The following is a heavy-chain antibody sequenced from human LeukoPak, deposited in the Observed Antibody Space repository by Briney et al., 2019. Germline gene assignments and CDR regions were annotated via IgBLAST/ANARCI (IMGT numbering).Heavy chain of an antibody. CDR1: GFTFSSYA. V-gene: IGHV3-23*01. Sequence: PGGSLRLSCAASGFTFSSYAMSWVRQAPGKGLEWVSAISGSGGSTYYADSVKGRSTISRDNSKNTLHLQMNSLRAEDTAVYYCAKATCSGATCARFDYWGQGTLVTVSS. J-gene: IGHJ4*02. CDR2: ISGSGGST. D-gene: IGHD2-15*01. CDR3: AKATCSGATCARFDY.